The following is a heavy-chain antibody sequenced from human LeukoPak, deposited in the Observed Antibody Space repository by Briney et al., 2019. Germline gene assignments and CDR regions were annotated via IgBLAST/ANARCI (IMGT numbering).Heavy chain of an antibody. CDR3: ATSYDHGWLIGS. CDR2: IHYSGTI. D-gene: IGHD3-16*01. J-gene: IGHJ4*02. Sequence: PSGTLSLTCTVSGGSITNDYWNWIRQSSGKQLEWIGSIHYSGTINYSPSLKSRITISLDTSKNQFSLKLSSVTAADTAMYYCATSYDHGWLIGSWGQGTLVTVSS. CDR1: GGSITNDY. V-gene: IGHV4-59*01.